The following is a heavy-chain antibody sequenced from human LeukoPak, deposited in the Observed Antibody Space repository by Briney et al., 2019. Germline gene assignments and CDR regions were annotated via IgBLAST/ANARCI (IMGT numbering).Heavy chain of an antibody. D-gene: IGHD6-13*01. V-gene: IGHV1-46*01. J-gene: IGHJ4*02. CDR3: AREGGIAAAGS. CDR2: INPSGGST. CDR1: GYTFTSYY. Sequence: ASVKVSCKASGYTFTSYYMHWVRQAPGQGLEWMGIINPSGGSTSYAQKFQGRVTMTRDTSTSTVYMEPSSLRSEDTAVYYCAREGGIAAAGSWGQGTLVTVSS.